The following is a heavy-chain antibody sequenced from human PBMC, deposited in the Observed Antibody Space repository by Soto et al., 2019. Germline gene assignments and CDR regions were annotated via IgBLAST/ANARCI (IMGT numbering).Heavy chain of an antibody. J-gene: IGHJ4*02. CDR3: ARTGYSSTWSPKMPYYFDY. V-gene: IGHV4-59*01. D-gene: IGHD6-13*01. Sequence: SETLSLTCSVSGGSISSYYWSWIRQPPGKGLEWIGYIYYSGSTNYNPSLKSRVTISVDTSKNQFSLKLSSVTAADTAVYYCARTGYSSTWSPKMPYYFDYWGQGTLVTVSS. CDR1: GGSISSYY. CDR2: IYYSGST.